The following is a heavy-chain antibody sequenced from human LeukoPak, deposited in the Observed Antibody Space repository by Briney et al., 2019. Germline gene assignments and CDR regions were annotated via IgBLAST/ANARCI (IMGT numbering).Heavy chain of an antibody. CDR2: INPSGGST. CDR1: GYTFTSYY. V-gene: IGHV1-46*01. J-gene: IGHJ5*02. D-gene: IGHD5-18*01. Sequence: ASVKVSCKASGYTFTSYYMHWVRQAPGQGLEWMGLINPSGGSTRYAQKFQGRVTMTRDMSTSTVYMELSSLRSEDTAVYYCARALPHRRLMDTTMEQHWFDPWGQGTPVTVSS. CDR3: ARALPHRRLMDTTMEQHWFDP.